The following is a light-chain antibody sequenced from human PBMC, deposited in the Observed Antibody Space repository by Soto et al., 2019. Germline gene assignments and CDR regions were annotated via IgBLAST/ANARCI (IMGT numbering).Light chain of an antibody. Sequence: DIQMTQSPAPLPASLGDRVTIPCRASQSISNWLAWYQQKPGTAPKVLIYHASNLQSGVPSRFSVTGSGTEFTLTISSMPPDDLATYYCQQYNSYSFGQGTRLEIK. CDR2: HAS. CDR3: QQYNSYS. V-gene: IGKV1-5*01. CDR1: QSISNW. J-gene: IGKJ5*01.